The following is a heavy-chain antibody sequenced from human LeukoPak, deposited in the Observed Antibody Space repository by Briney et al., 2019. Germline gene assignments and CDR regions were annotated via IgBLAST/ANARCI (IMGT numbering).Heavy chain of an antibody. V-gene: IGHV3-30*01. Sequence: GGSRRLACAASGFIFRSYPMHWVRQAPGKGLEWVAVVSYDGSGENYADSVNGRFTISRDNSKNTLYLQMNSLRAEDTAVFYCARDGVGTAFDLWGQGTMVTVSS. CDR3: ARDGVGTAFDL. D-gene: IGHD1-26*01. CDR2: VSYDGSGE. J-gene: IGHJ3*01. CDR1: GFIFRSYP.